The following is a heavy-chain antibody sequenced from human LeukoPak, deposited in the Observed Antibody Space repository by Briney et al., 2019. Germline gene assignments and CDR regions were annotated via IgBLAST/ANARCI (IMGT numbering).Heavy chain of an antibody. V-gene: IGHV1-2*02. CDR3: ARVGLGKDTAFDI. J-gene: IGHJ3*02. CDR1: GYAFTGHY. D-gene: IGHD2-15*01. CDR2: INSNSGDT. Sequence: VASVKLSCKTSGYAFTGHYIHWVRQAPGQGLEWLGWINSNSGDTKYEEKFQGRVTMTRDTSITPVYMDLTRLTSDDAAVYYCARVGLGKDTAFDIWGQGTMVTVSS.